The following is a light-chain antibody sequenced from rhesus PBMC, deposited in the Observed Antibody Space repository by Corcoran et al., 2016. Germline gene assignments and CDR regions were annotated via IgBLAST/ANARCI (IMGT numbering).Light chain of an antibody. J-gene: IGLJ1*01. CDR1: SSDIGGSKY. CDR3: SSYAGSNTYI. CDR2: EVS. Sequence: QAALTQPRSVSGSPGQSVPSSCTGTSSDIGGSKYVSWYQQHPGTAPKLMIYEVSLRPSGVSARFSGSKSGNTASLTISRLQAEDGADYYCSSYAGSNTYIFGSGTRLTVL. V-gene: IGLV2-32*02.